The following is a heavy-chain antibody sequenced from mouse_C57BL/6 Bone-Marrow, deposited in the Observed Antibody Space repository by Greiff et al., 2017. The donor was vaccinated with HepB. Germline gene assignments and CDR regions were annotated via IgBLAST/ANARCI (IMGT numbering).Heavy chain of an antibody. V-gene: IGHV5-4*03. J-gene: IGHJ1*03. D-gene: IGHD1-1*01. CDR3: ARVGSSYWYFDV. CDR2: ISAGGSYT. Sequence: EVKLVESGGGLVKPGGSLKLSCAASGFTFSSYAMSWVRQTPEKRLEWVATISAGGSYTYYPDNVKGRFTISRDNAKNNLYLQMSHLESEDTAMYYCARVGSSYWYFDVWGTGTTVTVSS. CDR1: GFTFSSYA.